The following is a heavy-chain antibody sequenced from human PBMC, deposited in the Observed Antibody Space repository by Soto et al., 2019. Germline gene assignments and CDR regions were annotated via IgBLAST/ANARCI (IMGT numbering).Heavy chain of an antibody. CDR2: VSRTSTYI. D-gene: IGHD5-12*01. CDR1: GFIFSSYS. CDR3: ARDSGYTGYDFRFLDS. Sequence: GGSLSLSCAASGFIFSSYSMNWVRQTPGKGLEWVSSVSRTSTYIYYADSVRGRFTISRDNAKNSLYLQMNGLRAEDTAVYYCARDSGYTGYDFRFLDSWGQGTLVTVSS. J-gene: IGHJ5*02. V-gene: IGHV3-21*01.